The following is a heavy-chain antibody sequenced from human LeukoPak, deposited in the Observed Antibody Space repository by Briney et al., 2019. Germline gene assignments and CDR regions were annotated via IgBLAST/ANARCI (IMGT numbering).Heavy chain of an antibody. D-gene: IGHD5-18*01. CDR1: GGSISSYY. J-gene: IGHJ4*02. V-gene: IGHV4-59*01. CDR2: IYYSGST. CDR3: ARGRTAMVFDY. Sequence: SETLSLTCTVSGGSISSYYWSWIRQPPGKGLEWIGYIYYSGSTNYNPSLTSRVTISVDTSKNQFSLKLSSVTAADTAVYYCARGRTAMVFDYWGQGTLVTVSS.